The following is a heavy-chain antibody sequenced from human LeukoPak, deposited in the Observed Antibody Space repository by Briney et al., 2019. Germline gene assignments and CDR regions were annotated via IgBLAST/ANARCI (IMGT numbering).Heavy chain of an antibody. CDR3: ARESDYYGSGSYPGTPDY. V-gene: IGHV4-39*07. Sequence: SETLSLTCTVSGGSISSGGYYWGWIRQPPGKGLEWIGSIYYSGSTYYNPSLKSRVTISVDTSKNQFSLKLSSVTAADTAVYYCARESDYYGSGSYPGTPDYWGQGTLVTVSS. J-gene: IGHJ4*02. CDR2: IYYSGST. CDR1: GGSISSGGYY. D-gene: IGHD3-10*01.